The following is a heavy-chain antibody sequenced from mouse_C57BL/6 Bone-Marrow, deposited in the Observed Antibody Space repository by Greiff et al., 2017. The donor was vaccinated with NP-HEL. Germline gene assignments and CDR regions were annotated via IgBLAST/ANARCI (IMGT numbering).Heavy chain of an antibody. J-gene: IGHJ2*01. CDR3: AKDCNYVDY. V-gene: IGHV1-80*01. Sequence: QVQLQQSGAELLKPGASVKISCKASGYAFSSYWLNWLKQRPGTGLEWIGQIYPGAGDTNYNGQFKGTATLTADKASSTSDMQLSSLTSEDSAVYFCAKDCNYVDYWGQGTTLTVAS. CDR1: GYAFSSYW. CDR2: IYPGAGDT.